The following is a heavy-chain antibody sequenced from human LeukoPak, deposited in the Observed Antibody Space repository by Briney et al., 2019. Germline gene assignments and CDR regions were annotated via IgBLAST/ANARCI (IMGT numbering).Heavy chain of an antibody. CDR1: GYTFSSYD. Sequence: GGSLRLSCAASGYTFSSYDMHWVRQVTGKGLEWVSAIGTDGDTYYPGSVKGRFTISRENAKNSLYLQMNSLRAGDTAVYYCARGYNGAFDIWGQGTMVTVSS. V-gene: IGHV3-13*01. CDR3: ARGYNGAFDI. J-gene: IGHJ3*02. CDR2: IGTDGDT. D-gene: IGHD5-24*01.